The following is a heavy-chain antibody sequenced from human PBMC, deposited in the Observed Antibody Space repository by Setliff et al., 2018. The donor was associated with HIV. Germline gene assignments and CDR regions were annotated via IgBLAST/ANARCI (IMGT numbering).Heavy chain of an antibody. V-gene: IGHV4-38-2*01. CDR3: ARVSYDYAAYYMDV. D-gene: IGHD3-16*01. CDR2: IYQSGST. CDR1: GYSISSGYY. Sequence: ETLSLTCAVSGYSISSGYYWGWIRQPPGKGLEWIGTIYQSGSTYYNPSLKSRVTISLDTSKNQFSLKLSSVTAADTAVYYCARVSYDYAAYYMDVWGKGTTVTVSS. J-gene: IGHJ6*03.